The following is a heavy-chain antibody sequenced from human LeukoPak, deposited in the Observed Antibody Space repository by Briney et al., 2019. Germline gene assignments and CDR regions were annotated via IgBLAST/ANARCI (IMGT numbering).Heavy chain of an antibody. V-gene: IGHV3-7*01. CDR2: LKQGGGET. J-gene: IGHJ4*02. Sequence: GGSLRLSCTVSGFTVSSNSMSWVRQAPGKGLEWVANLKQGGGETYYVGSVKGRFTFSRDNAKNTLYLQMNSLRAEDTAVYYCARSYPWTGVFDYWGQGALVTVSS. D-gene: IGHD3/OR15-3a*01. CDR1: GFTVSSNS. CDR3: ARSYPWTGVFDY.